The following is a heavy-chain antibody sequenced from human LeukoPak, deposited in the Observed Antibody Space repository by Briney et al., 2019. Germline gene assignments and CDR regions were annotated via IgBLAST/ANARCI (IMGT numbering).Heavy chain of an antibody. CDR3: ARGRYCSGGSCYSRLYYYYGMDV. J-gene: IGHJ6*02. V-gene: IGHV4-34*01. Sequence: SETLSLTCAVYGGSFSGYYWSWIRQPPGKGLEWIGEINHSGSTNYNPSLKSRVTISVDTSKNQFSLKLSSVTAADTAVYHCARGRYCSGGSCYSRLYYYYGMDVWGQGTTVTVSS. CDR1: GGSFSGYY. D-gene: IGHD2-15*01. CDR2: INHSGST.